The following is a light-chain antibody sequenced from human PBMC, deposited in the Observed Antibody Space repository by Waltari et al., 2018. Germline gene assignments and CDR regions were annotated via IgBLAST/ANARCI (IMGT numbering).Light chain of an antibody. V-gene: IGKV1-39*01. CDR1: RTVTSH. Sequence: IQMTQSPSSLSASVGDRLTVTCRASRTVTSHLHWYQQKSGKASKLLIYAVSTLEPGVPSRFSGSGSGTDFNLTISSLQPEDFATYYCQQSYSSQRTFGGGTKVE. CDR2: AVS. J-gene: IGKJ4*01. CDR3: QQSYSSQRT.